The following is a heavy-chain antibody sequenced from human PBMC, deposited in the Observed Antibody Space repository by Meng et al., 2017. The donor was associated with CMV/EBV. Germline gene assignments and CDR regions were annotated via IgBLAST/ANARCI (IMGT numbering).Heavy chain of an antibody. CDR2: IRYDGSNK. Sequence: QVQLVGXXXXXVQXGXXXSLXXXASGFTFSSYGMHWVRQAPGKGLEWVAFIRYDGSNKYYADSVKGRFTISRDNSKNTLYLQMNSLRAEDTAVYYCAKDRAEIIVGATDFDYWGQGTLVTVSS. V-gene: IGHV3-30*02. CDR3: AKDRAEIIVGATDFDY. J-gene: IGHJ4*02. CDR1: GFTFSSYG. D-gene: IGHD1-26*01.